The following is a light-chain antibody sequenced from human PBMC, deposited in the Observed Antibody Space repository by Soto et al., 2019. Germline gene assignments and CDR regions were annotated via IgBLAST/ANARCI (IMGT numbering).Light chain of an antibody. V-gene: IGLV3-25*03. CDR3: QSGDSSGTYVM. Sequence: SYELTQPPSVSVSPGQTARITCSGDALSKEFTYWFQQKPGQAPILLIYKDDERSSGIPERFSGSTSGTTVTLTISGVQAEDEADYYCQSGDSSGTYVMFGGGTKVTVL. J-gene: IGLJ3*02. CDR2: KDD. CDR1: ALSKEF.